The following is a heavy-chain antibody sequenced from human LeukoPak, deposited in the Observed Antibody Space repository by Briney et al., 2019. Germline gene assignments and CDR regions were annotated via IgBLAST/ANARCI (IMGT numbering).Heavy chain of an antibody. CDR1: GGSISSYY. CDR3: AREDGYDSSGYQH. D-gene: IGHD3-22*01. J-gene: IGHJ1*01. Sequence: PSETLSLTCTVSGGSISSYYWNWIRQPPGKGLEWIGEINHSGSTNYDPSLKSRVTISVDTSKNQFSLKLSSVTAADTAVYYCAREDGYDSSGYQHWGQGTLVTVSS. CDR2: INHSGST. V-gene: IGHV4-34*01.